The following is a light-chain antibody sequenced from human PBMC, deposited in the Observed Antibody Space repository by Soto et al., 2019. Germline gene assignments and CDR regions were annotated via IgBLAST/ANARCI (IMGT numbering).Light chain of an antibody. CDR3: QQYDGSPIT. CDR2: GAS. Sequence: EIVLTQSPGTLSLTPGERVTLSCGASQSVTTNCIAWYQQKPGLAPRLLIYGASNRATGIPDRFSGSGSGTDFTLTISRLEPEDFAVYYSQQYDGSPITFGQGTRLELK. V-gene: IGKV3D-20*01. J-gene: IGKJ5*01. CDR1: QSVTTNC.